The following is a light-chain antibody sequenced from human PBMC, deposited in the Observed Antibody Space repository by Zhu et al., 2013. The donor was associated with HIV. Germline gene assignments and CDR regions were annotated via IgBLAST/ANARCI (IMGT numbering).Light chain of an antibody. CDR3: QQYGNSPQT. CDR1: QSVATNY. CDR2: HLS. Sequence: EIVLTQSPGTLSLSPGERATLSCRASQSVATNYVAWYQQKPGQAPRLLIYHLSGRATGIPDRFSGSGSGTDFTLTISRLEPEDFAVYYCQQYGNSPQTFGQGTKVEIK. J-gene: IGKJ1*01. V-gene: IGKV3-20*01.